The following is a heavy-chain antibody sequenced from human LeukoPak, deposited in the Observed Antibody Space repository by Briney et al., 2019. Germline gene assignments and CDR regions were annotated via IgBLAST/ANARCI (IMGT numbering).Heavy chain of an antibody. CDR3: AKTFAGPSIRSEYYFDY. CDR2: LSGSGGKT. V-gene: IGHV3-23*01. CDR1: GFTFSNYA. Sequence: GGSLRLSCAASGFTFSNYAMSWVRQAPGKGLEWVSSLSGSGGKTFYADSVRGRFTISRDTSKNTLYLQMNSLNAEDTAVYYCAKTFAGPSIRSEYYFDYWGQGTLVTVSS. D-gene: IGHD3-3*02. J-gene: IGHJ4*02.